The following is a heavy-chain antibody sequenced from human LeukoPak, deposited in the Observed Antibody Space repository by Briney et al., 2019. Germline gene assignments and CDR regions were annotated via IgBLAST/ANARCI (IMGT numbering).Heavy chain of an antibody. Sequence: GASVKVSCKASGYTFTSYDINWVRQATGQGLEWMGWINPNSGGTNYAQKFQGRVTMTRDTSISTAYMELSRLRSDDTAVYYCARDRDCSGGSCYSYDFDYWGQGTLVTVSS. J-gene: IGHJ4*02. CDR3: ARDRDCSGGSCYSYDFDY. CDR2: INPNSGGT. V-gene: IGHV1-2*02. D-gene: IGHD2-15*01. CDR1: GYTFTSYD.